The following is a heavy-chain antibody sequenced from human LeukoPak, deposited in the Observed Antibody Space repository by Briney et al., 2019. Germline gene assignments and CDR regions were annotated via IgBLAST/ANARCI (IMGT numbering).Heavy chain of an antibody. V-gene: IGHV4-34*01. J-gene: IGHJ6*02. D-gene: IGHD3-16*01. CDR2: INHSGST. CDR3: ARGQRTLTAHYYDYHPIDV. Sequence: SETLSLTCGVQGGPLTGYYWNWIRRSPGRGLEWLGKINHSGSTTYSPSFERRLTISLVTSKNEVSLRLTSVTAADTAIYYCARGQRTLTAHYYDYHPIDVWGQGTTVTVSS. CDR1: GGPLTGYY.